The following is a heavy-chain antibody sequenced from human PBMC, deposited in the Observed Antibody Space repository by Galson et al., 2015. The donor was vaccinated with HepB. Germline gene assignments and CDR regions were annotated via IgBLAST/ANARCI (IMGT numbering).Heavy chain of an antibody. CDR3: ARGGGYDDALDI. CDR2: TSVHNGNT. V-gene: IGHV1-18*04. Sequence: SVKVSCKASGYTFTSYGISWVRQAPGQGPEWMGWTSVHNGNTDYAQKLQGRVTMTTDTSTSTTYMELGSLRSDDTAVYYCARGGGYDDALDIWGQGTMVAVSS. J-gene: IGHJ3*02. CDR1: GYTFTSYG. D-gene: IGHD5-12*01.